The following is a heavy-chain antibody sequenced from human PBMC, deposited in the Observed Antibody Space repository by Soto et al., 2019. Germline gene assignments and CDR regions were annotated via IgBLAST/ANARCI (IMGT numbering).Heavy chain of an antibody. CDR2: ISGSGGST. Sequence: EVQLLESGGGLVQPGGSLRLSCAASGFTFSSYAMSWVRQAPGKGLEWVSAISGSGGSTYYADSVKGRFTISRDNSKNTLYLQMNSLRAEDTAVYYSAKDRNLPQGNYYMDVWGKGTTVTVSS. CDR3: AKDRNLPQGNYYMDV. CDR1: GFTFSSYA. V-gene: IGHV3-23*01. J-gene: IGHJ6*03.